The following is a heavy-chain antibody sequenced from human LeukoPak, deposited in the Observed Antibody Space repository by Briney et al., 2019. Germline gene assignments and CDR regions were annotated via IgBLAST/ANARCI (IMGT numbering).Heavy chain of an antibody. CDR2: INTNTGNP. V-gene: IGHV7-4-1*02. CDR3: AREGPDLWFGELSTNWFDP. Sequence: GASVKVSCKASGYTFTSYAMNWVRQAPGQGLEWMGWINTNTGNPTYAQGFTGRFVFSLDTSVSTAYLQISSLKAEDTAVYYCAREGPDLWFGELSTNWFDPWGQGTLVTVSS. D-gene: IGHD3-10*01. CDR1: GYTFTSYA. J-gene: IGHJ5*02.